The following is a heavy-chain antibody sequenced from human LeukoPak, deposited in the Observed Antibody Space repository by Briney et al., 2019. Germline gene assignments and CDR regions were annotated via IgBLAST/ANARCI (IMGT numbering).Heavy chain of an antibody. CDR2: IYPGDSDT. Sequence: GESLKISCKGSGYSFTSYWIGWVRQMPGKGLEWMGIIYPGDSDTRYSPSFQGQVTISADKSISTAYLQWSSLKASDTAMYYCARHSYYDSSGYYLPTRGNWLDPWGQGTLVTVSS. CDR1: GYSFTSYW. J-gene: IGHJ5*02. V-gene: IGHV5-51*01. CDR3: ARHSYYDSSGYYLPTRGNWLDP. D-gene: IGHD3-22*01.